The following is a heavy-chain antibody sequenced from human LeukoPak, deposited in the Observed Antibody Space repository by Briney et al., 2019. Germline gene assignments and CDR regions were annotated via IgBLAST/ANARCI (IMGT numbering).Heavy chain of an antibody. CDR3: ARGDYYGSGRFHY. D-gene: IGHD3-10*01. CDR1: GGSISNNY. J-gene: IGHJ4*02. CDR2: LFFGGST. Sequence: SETLSLTCTVSGGSISNNYWNWIRQPPGKGLEWIGYLFFGGSTNYNPSLKSRVTISLDTSESQFSLRLTSVTAADTAIYYCARGDYYGSGRFHYWGQGTLVTVSS. V-gene: IGHV4-59*01.